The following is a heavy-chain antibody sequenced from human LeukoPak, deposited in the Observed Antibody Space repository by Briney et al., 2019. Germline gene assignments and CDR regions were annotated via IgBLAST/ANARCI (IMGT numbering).Heavy chain of an antibody. J-gene: IGHJ6*04. Sequence: GGSLRLSCAASGFTFSSYAMSWVRQAPGKGLEWVSAISDSGGSTYYADSVKGRFTISRDNSKNTLYLQMNSLRAEDTAVYYCAKDGEGYCSSTSCKRAYYGMDVWGKGTTVTVSS. V-gene: IGHV3-23*01. CDR3: AKDGEGYCSSTSCKRAYYGMDV. D-gene: IGHD2-2*01. CDR2: ISDSGGST. CDR1: GFTFSSYA.